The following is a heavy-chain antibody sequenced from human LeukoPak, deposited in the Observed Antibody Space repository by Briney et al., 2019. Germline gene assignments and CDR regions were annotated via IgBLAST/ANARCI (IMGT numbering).Heavy chain of an antibody. D-gene: IGHD5-12*01. CDR2: ISGSGGST. J-gene: IGHJ4*02. CDR3: ATAYSGYDFSFDY. V-gene: IGHV3-23*01. Sequence: GGSLSLSCAASGFTFSSYAMSWVRQAPGKGLEWVSAISGSGGSTYYADSVKGRFTISRDNSKNTLYLQMNSLRAEDTAVYYCATAYSGYDFSFDYWGQGTLVTVSS. CDR1: GFTFSSYA.